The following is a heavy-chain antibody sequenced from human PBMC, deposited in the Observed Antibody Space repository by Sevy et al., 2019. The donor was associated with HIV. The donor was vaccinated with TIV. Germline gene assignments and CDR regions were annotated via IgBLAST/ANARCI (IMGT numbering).Heavy chain of an antibody. D-gene: IGHD3-10*01. J-gene: IGHJ4*02. Sequence: GGSLRLSCAASGFTVSSNYMSWVRQAPGKGLEWVSVIYSGGSTYYAASVKGRFTISRDNSKNTLYLQMNSLRAEDTAVYYCARDGGYYGSGSYWVWGQGTLVTVSS. V-gene: IGHV3-53*01. CDR2: IYSGGST. CDR1: GFTVSSNY. CDR3: ARDGGYYGSGSYWV.